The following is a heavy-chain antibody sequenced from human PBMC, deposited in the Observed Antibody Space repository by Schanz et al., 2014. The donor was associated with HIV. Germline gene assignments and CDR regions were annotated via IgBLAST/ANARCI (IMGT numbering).Heavy chain of an antibody. D-gene: IGHD5-18*01. Sequence: QVQLVQSGAEVKKPGASVMVSCKASGYTFTNYDINWVRQATGQGLEWMGGIIPIFGTTNYAQKFQGRVTITADESTSTAYMELSSLRSEDTAVYYCASGRFDTVIWWGDAFLIWGRGTMVTVSS. CDR1: GYTFTNYD. J-gene: IGHJ3*02. CDR3: ASGRFDTVIWWGDAFLI. V-gene: IGHV1-69*01. CDR2: IIPIFGTT.